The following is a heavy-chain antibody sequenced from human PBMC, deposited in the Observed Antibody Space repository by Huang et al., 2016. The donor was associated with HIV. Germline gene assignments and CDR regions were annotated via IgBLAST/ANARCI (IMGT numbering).Heavy chain of an antibody. J-gene: IGHJ4*02. V-gene: IGHV5-51*03. CDR2: IYPVNADT. CDR3: VRRGFDSNTWIFDS. Sequence: EVQLVRSGAEVPGPGGSLKFPCSHSGYTFSSFWIGGVRQMPGKGLEWMGIIYPVNADTRDSPSFQGRVSISADKSFNTAYLHWSSLRASDTAIYYCVRRGFDSNTWIFDSWGQGTLVTVSS. D-gene: IGHD3-22*01. CDR1: GYTFSSFW.